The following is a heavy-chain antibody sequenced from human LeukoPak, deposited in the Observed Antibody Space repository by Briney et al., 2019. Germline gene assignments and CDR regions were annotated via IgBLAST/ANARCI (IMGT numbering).Heavy chain of an antibody. CDR2: ISGSGTRT. Sequence: GGSLRLSCAASGFTFTNYAMSWVRQAPGKGLEWVSAISGSGTRTYYADSVKGRFTISRDNSKNTLYLQMNSLRAEDTAVYYCARDHFVDTAMVTYYYYGMDVWGQGTTVTVSS. CDR1: GFTFTNYA. V-gene: IGHV3-23*01. J-gene: IGHJ6*02. D-gene: IGHD5-18*01. CDR3: ARDHFVDTAMVTYYYYGMDV.